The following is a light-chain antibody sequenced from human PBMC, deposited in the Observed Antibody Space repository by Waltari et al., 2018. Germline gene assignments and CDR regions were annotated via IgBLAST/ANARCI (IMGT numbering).Light chain of an antibody. J-gene: IGKJ5*01. V-gene: IGKV4-1*01. CDR2: WAS. Sequence: DIVMTQSPDSLAVSLGERATINCNSSHSGFSTSNRENCLVCYQQKPGQPPKLLFYWASTREPGVPDRFSASGSGTDFTLSISSLQAEDVALYYCQQYYTSPSTFGQGTRLEI. CDR1: HSGFSTSNRENC. CDR3: QQYYTSPST.